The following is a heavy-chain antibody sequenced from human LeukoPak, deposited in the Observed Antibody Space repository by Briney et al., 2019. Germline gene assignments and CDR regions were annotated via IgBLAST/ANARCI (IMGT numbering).Heavy chain of an antibody. V-gene: IGHV3-23*01. CDR2: ISGSGGST. D-gene: IGHD5-24*01. CDR3: AKTYQLISYFDY. Sequence: GGSLRLSCAASGFTFINYAMTWVRQAPGKGLEWVSGISGSGGSTYYADSVKGRFTIFRDNSKNTLYLQMKSLRAEDTAVYYCAKTYQLISYFDYWGQGTLVTVSS. J-gene: IGHJ4*02. CDR1: GFTFINYA.